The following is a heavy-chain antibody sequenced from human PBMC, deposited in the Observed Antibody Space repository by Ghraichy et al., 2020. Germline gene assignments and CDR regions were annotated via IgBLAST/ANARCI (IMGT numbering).Heavy chain of an antibody. CDR1: GGSISSYY. CDR2: IYYSGST. V-gene: IGHV4-59*01. CDR3: VRVFRDSSGYYYFQH. J-gene: IGHJ1*01. D-gene: IGHD3-22*01. Sequence: SETLSLTCTVSGGSISSYYWSWIRQPPGKGLEWIGYIYYSGSTNYNPSLKSRVTISVDTSKNQFSLKLSSVTAADTAVYYCVRVFRDSSGYYYFQHWGQGTLVTVSS.